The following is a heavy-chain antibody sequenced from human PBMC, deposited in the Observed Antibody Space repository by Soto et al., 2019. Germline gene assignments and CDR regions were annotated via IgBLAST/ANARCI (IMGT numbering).Heavy chain of an antibody. CDR1: GFTFSNAW. CDR2: IKSKTDGGTT. CDR3: TTLFGSRYWSRYYYGMDV. Sequence: PGGSLRLSCAASGFTFSNAWMNWARQAPGKGLEWVGRIKSKTDGGTTDYAAPVKGRFTISRDDSKNTLYLQMNSLKTEDTAVYYCTTLFGSRYWSRYYYGMDVWGQGTTVTVSS. V-gene: IGHV3-15*07. D-gene: IGHD2-8*02. J-gene: IGHJ6*02.